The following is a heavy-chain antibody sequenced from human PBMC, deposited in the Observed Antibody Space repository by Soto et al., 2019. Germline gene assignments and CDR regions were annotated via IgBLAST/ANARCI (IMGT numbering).Heavy chain of an antibody. Sequence: GESLKISCKGSGYSFTSYWIGWVRQMPGKGLEWMGIIYPGDSDTRYSPSFQGQVTISADKSISTAYLQWSSLKASDTAMYYCARRGYDFSSGSFAPSPGDYGMDVWGQGTAVTVSS. V-gene: IGHV5-51*01. CDR1: GYSFTSYW. CDR2: IYPGDSDT. J-gene: IGHJ6*02. D-gene: IGHD3-3*01. CDR3: ARRGYDFSSGSFAPSPGDYGMDV.